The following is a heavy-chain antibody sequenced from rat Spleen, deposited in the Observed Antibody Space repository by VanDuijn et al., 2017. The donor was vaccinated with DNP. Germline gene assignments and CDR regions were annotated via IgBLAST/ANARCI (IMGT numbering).Heavy chain of an antibody. D-gene: IGHD4-3*01. Sequence: EVQLVESGGGLVQPGRSLKLSCAASGFTFSNYDMAWVRQAPTTGLEWIASISTGGGNTYYRDSVKGRFTISRDNAKNTQYLQMDNMRSEDKATYYCARHLDSGYDYWGQGVMVTVSS. V-gene: IGHV5S13*01. J-gene: IGHJ2*01. CDR2: ISTGGGNT. CDR3: ARHLDSGYDY. CDR1: GFTFSNYD.